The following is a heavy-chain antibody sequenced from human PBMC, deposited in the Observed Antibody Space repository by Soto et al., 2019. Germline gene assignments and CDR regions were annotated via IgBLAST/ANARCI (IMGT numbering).Heavy chain of an antibody. CDR3: ARARSSVYDYGRSYYYYGMDV. J-gene: IGHJ6*02. V-gene: IGHV1-46*01. CDR1: GYIFTSYY. D-gene: IGHD5-12*01. CDR2: INPFDGSR. Sequence: GASVKVSCKASGYIFTSYYLHWVRQAPGQGLEWMGWINPFDGSRMFAQSFQGRVTFTRDTSTSTVYMELSGLRSEDTAVYYCARARSSVYDYGRSYYYYGMDVWGQGTTVTVSS.